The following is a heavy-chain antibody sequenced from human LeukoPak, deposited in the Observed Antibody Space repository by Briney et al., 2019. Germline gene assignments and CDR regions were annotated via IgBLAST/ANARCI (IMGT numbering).Heavy chain of an antibody. Sequence: GGSLRLSCAASGFTFDDYATHWVRQAPGKGLEWVSGISWNSGSIGYADSVKGRFTISRDNAKNSLYLQMNSLRAEDTALHYCAKGGIAVAEPFDYWGQGTLVTVSS. CDR1: GFTFDDYA. J-gene: IGHJ4*02. V-gene: IGHV3-9*01. CDR3: AKGGIAVAEPFDY. D-gene: IGHD6-19*01. CDR2: ISWNSGSI.